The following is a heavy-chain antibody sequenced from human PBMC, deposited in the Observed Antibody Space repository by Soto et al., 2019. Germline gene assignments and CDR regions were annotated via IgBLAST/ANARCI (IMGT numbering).Heavy chain of an antibody. J-gene: IGHJ6*02. CDR3: AKIRGYYAYYYDMDV. CDR1: GFTFSSYA. CDR2: ISGSGGST. Sequence: GGSLRLSCAASGFTFSSYAMSWVRQAPGKGLEWVSAISGSGGSTYYADSVKGRFTISRDNSKNTLYLQVNSLRAEDTAVYYCAKIRGYYAYYYDMDVWGQGTTVTVSS. V-gene: IGHV3-23*01.